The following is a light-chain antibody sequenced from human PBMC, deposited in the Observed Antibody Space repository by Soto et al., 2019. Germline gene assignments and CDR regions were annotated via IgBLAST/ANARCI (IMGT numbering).Light chain of an antibody. J-gene: IGKJ2*01. Sequence: DIQMTQSPSSLSASVRDRVSITCRASQTTNNYLNWYQLKRGKAPKLLIYAASTLQTEVPSRFTGSESGTDLALTIISLEAEDYATYFSQPSYSIPYAFGPATKGEIK. V-gene: IGKV1-39*01. CDR2: AAS. CDR1: QTTNNY. CDR3: QPSYSIPYA.